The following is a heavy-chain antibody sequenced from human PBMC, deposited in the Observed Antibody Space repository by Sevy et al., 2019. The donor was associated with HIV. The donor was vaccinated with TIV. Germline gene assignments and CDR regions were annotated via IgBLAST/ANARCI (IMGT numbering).Heavy chain of an antibody. Sequence: GGSLRLSSAASGFTVSSNYMSWVRQAPGKGLEWVSVIYSGGSTYYADSVKGRFTISRDNSKNTLYLQMNSLRAEDTAVYYCTRGSGSSSYDYWGQGTLVTVSS. V-gene: IGHV3-53*01. CDR1: GFTVSSNY. J-gene: IGHJ4*02. CDR2: IYSGGST. D-gene: IGHD3-10*01. CDR3: TRGSGSSSYDY.